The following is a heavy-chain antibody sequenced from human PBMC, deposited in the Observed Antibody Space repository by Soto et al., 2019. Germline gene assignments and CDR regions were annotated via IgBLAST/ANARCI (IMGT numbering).Heavy chain of an antibody. Sequence: QVQLQESGPGLVTPSQTLSLTCTVSGGSISSAAYYWSWIRQHPGKGLEWIGYISHSGSTYYTPSLMSRVIISADTSKNQFSVNLTSVTAADTAVYYCAREYTYGSNFFDCWGQGALVTVSS. V-gene: IGHV4-31*03. CDR1: GGSISSAAYY. CDR2: ISHSGST. J-gene: IGHJ4*02. D-gene: IGHD5-18*01. CDR3: AREYTYGSNFFDC.